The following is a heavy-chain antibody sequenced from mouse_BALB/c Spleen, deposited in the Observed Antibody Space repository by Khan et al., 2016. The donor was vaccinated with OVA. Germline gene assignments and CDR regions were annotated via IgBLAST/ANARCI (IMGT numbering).Heavy chain of an antibody. J-gene: IGHJ4*01. V-gene: IGHV2-3*01. Sequence: VQLQESGPGLVAPSQSLSITCTVSGFSLTTYGVSWVRQPPGKGLEWLGVIWGDGNTNYHSALKSRLSISKDNSKSQVFLKLNSLQTDDTATYXYAKQNHGTLYAVDYWGQGTSVTVSS. CDR1: GFSLTTYG. D-gene: IGHD2-1*01. CDR3: AKQNHGTLYAVDY. CDR2: IWGDGNT.